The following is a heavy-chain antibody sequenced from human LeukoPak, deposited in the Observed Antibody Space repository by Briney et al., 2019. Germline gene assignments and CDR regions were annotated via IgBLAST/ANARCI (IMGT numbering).Heavy chain of an antibody. J-gene: IGHJ4*02. CDR2: IKSKTDGGTT. V-gene: IGHV3-15*01. CDR3: TASITMVRGVNDY. Sequence: GGSLRLSCAASGFTFSNAWMSWVRQAPGKGLEWVGRIKSKTDGGTTDYAAPVKGRFTISGDDSKNTLYLQMNSLKTEDTAVYYCTASITMVRGVNDYWGQGTLVTVSS. CDR1: GFTFSNAW. D-gene: IGHD3-10*01.